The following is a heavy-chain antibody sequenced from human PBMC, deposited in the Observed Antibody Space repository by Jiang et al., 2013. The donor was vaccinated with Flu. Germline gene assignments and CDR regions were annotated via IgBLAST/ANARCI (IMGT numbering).Heavy chain of an antibody. CDR2: IYYSGST. D-gene: IGHD2-2*01. V-gene: IGHV4-39*01. J-gene: IGHJ5*02. Sequence: SGGSISSSSYYWGWIRQPPGKGLEWIGSIYYSGSTYYNPSLKSRVTISVDTSKNQFSLKLSSVTAADTAVYYCARHISPWSGDIVVVPAARLNWFDPWGQGTLVTVSS. CDR3: ARHISPWSGDIVVVPAARLNWFDP. CDR1: GGSISSSSYY.